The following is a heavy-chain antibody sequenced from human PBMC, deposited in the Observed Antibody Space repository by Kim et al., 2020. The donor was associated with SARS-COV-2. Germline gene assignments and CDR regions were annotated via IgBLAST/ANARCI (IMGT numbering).Heavy chain of an antibody. CDR1: GDSFESLSRSHYY. Sequence: SETLSLTCTVSGDSFESLSRSHYYWAWVRQPPGEGLEWIGSTKNDGKTLYNPSLRSRVTISVDTSNSRFSLRLRSMSAADTAVYFCTRHDPILPAARNWFAPWGQGSLVTVTS. J-gene: IGHJ5*02. CDR2: TKNDGKT. D-gene: IGHD2-2*01. V-gene: IGHV4-39*01. CDR3: TRHDPILPAARNWFAP.